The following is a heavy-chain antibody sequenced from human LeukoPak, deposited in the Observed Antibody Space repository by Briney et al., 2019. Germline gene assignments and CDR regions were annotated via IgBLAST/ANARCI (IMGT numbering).Heavy chain of an antibody. D-gene: IGHD3-10*01. V-gene: IGHV3-74*01. CDR3: ARVRGYFYGSGSYPFDY. CDR2: INSDGSRT. J-gene: IGHJ4*02. Sequence: GGSLRLSCAASGFTFSSYWMHWVRQAPGKGLVWVSRINSDGSRTSYADSVKGRFTISRDSAKNTLYLQMNSLRDEDTAVYYCARVRGYFYGSGSYPFDYWGQGTLVTVSS. CDR1: GFTFSSYW.